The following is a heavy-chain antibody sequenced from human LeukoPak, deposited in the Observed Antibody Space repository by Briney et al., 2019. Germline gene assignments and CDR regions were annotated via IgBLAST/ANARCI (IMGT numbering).Heavy chain of an antibody. V-gene: IGHV3-74*01. CDR1: GFTFSSYW. CDR2: IKTDGSNT. J-gene: IGHJ4*02. D-gene: IGHD3-9*01. CDR3: VRGADTGYSSDS. Sequence: PGGSLRLSCAASGFTFSSYWMHWVRQAPGKGLVWVSRIKTDGSNTNYADSVKGRFSISRDNAENTLYLQMNSLRVEDTAVYYCVRGADTGYSSDSWGQGTLVTVSS.